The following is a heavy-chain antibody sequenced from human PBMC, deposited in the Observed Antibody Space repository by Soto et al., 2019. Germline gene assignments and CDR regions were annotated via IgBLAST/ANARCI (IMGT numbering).Heavy chain of an antibody. CDR1: GFSLDTSGVA. V-gene: IGHV2-5*02. Sequence: QITLKESGPTLVKPTQTLTLTCTFSGFSLDTSGVAVGWIRQPPGKALEWLALIYWDDDKRYSPSLKSRLTLTKDTSKNQVVLTMTNMDPVDTATYYCAHRRVQYHTRGLGFDYWGQGTLVTVSS. D-gene: IGHD3-22*01. J-gene: IGHJ4*02. CDR3: AHRRVQYHTRGLGFDY. CDR2: IYWDDDK.